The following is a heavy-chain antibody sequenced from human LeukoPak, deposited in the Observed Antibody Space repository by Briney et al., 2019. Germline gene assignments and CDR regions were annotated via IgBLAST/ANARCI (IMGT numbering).Heavy chain of an antibody. CDR3: ARDVGATPFDY. J-gene: IGHJ4*02. CDR1: GGSISSSSYY. D-gene: IGHD1-26*01. CDR2: IYYSRST. V-gene: IGHV4-39*07. Sequence: SETLSLTCTVSGGSISSSSYYWGWIRQPPGKGLEWIGSIYYSRSTYYNPSLKSRVTISVDTSKNQFSLKLSSVTAADTAVYYCARDVGATPFDYWGQGTLVTVSS.